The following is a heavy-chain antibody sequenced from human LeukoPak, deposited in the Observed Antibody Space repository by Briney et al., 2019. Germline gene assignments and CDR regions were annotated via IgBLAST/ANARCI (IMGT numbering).Heavy chain of an antibody. CDR2: ISSSSSYI. V-gene: IGHV3-21*04. CDR3: AKGKASGWYIVDY. CDR1: GFTFSSYT. Sequence: GGSLRLSCAASGFTFSSYTINWVRQAPGKGLEWVSSISSSSSYIYYADSVKGRFTISRDNSKNTLYLQMNSLGAEDTAVYYCAKGKASGWYIVDYWGQGTLVTVSS. D-gene: IGHD6-19*01. J-gene: IGHJ4*02.